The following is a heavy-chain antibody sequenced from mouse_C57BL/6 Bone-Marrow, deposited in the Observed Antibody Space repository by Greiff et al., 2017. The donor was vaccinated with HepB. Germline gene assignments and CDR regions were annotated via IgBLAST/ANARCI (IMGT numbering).Heavy chain of an antibody. CDR2: IYPGGGYT. Sequence: QVQLQQSGAELVRPGTSVKMSCKASGYTFTNYWIGWAKQRPGHGLEWIGDIYPGGGYTNYNEKFKGKATLTADKSSSTAYMQFSSLTSEDSAIYYCARLYYYGSSHHWYFDVWGTGTTVTVSS. CDR3: ARLYYYGSSHHWYFDV. J-gene: IGHJ1*03. D-gene: IGHD1-1*01. CDR1: GYTFTNYW. V-gene: IGHV1-63*01.